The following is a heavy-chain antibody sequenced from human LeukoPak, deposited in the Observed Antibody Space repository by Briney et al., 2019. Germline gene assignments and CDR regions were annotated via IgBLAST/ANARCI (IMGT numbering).Heavy chain of an antibody. Sequence: GASVTVSCKVSGYTLTELSMHWVRQAPGQGLEWMGLINLSGGSTTYAQRFQGRVTLTRDTSTSTVYMELSSLRSEDTAVYYCARDYVDDIPMIKDYWGQGTLVTVSS. D-gene: IGHD2-8*01. CDR1: GYTLTELS. CDR3: ARDYVDDIPMIKDY. V-gene: IGHV1-46*01. CDR2: INLSGGST. J-gene: IGHJ4*02.